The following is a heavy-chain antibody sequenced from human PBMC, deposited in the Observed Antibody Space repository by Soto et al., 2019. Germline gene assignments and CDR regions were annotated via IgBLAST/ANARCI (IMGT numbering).Heavy chain of an antibody. CDR2: IYYSGST. V-gene: IGHV4-30-4*01. Sequence: SETLSLTCSVSGVSISSGDYYWNWIRQPPGKGLEWIGYIYYSGSTYYNPSLKSRVTISVDTSKNQFSLKLSSVTAADTAVYYCAGCSGGSCYYYGMDVWGQGTTVTVSS. D-gene: IGHD2-15*01. J-gene: IGHJ6*02. CDR1: GVSISSGDYY. CDR3: AGCSGGSCYYYGMDV.